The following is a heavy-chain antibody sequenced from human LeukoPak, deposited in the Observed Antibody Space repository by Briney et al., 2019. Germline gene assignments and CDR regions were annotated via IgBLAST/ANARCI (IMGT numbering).Heavy chain of an antibody. CDR2: IIPILGIA. V-gene: IGHV1-69*04. CDR3: ATTNTVTNGMDV. J-gene: IGHJ6*02. Sequence: SVKVSCKASGGTFSSYAISWVRQAPGQRLEWMGRIIPILGIANYAQKFQGRVTITADKSTSTAYMELSSLRSEDTAVYYRATTNTVTNGMDVWGQGTTVTVSS. D-gene: IGHD4-11*01. CDR1: GGTFSSYA.